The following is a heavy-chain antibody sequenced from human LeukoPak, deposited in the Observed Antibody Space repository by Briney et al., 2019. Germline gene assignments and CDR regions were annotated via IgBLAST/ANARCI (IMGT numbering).Heavy chain of an antibody. V-gene: IGHV4-39*01. CDR3: ARIVVVPAASYYYYYYYMDV. D-gene: IGHD2-2*01. J-gene: IGHJ6*03. CDR1: GGSISSSSYY. CDR2: IYYSGST. Sequence: PSETLSLTCTVSGGSISSSSYYWGWIRQPPGKGLEWIGSIYYSGSTYYNPSLKSRVTISVDTSKNQFSLKLSSVTAADTAVYYCARIVVVPAASYYYYYYYMDVWGKGTTVTVSS.